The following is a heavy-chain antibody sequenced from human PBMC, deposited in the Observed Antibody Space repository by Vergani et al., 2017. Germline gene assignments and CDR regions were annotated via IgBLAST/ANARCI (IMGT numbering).Heavy chain of an antibody. CDR1: GYTFTSYD. J-gene: IGHJ6*03. Sequence: QVQLVQSGAEVKKPGASVKVSCKASGYTFTSYDINWVRQATGQGLEWMGWMNPNSGNTGYAQKFQGRVTMTRNTSISTAYMELSSLRSEDTAVYYCAXAVRYCSSTSCSRRYYYYMDVWGKGTTVTVSS. CDR2: MNPNSGNT. D-gene: IGHD2-2*01. CDR3: AXAVRYCSSTSCSRRYYYYMDV. V-gene: IGHV1-8*01.